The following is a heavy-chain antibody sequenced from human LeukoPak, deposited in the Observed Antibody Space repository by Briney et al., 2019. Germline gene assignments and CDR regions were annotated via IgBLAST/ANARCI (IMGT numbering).Heavy chain of an antibody. V-gene: IGHV3-48*01. CDR1: GFTFNTYT. D-gene: IGHD4-23*01. J-gene: IGHJ4*02. CDR2: VSGSSGII. CDR3: ARGRPHGNDY. Sequence: GGSLRLSCAASGFTFNTYTMNWVRQAPGKGLEWVSYVSGSSGIIDYADSVRGRFTISRDNAKNSLYLQMNSLRAEDTAVYYCARGRPHGNDYWGQGTLVTVSS.